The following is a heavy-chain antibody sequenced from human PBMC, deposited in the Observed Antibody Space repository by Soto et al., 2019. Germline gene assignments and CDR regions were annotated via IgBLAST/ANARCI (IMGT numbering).Heavy chain of an antibody. CDR3: AKGREGCSGGSCYNPFQH. D-gene: IGHD2-15*01. V-gene: IGHV3-23*01. CDR2: ISGSGGST. CDR1: GFTFSSYA. Sequence: GGSLRLSCAASGFTFSSYAMSWVRQAPGKGLEWVSAISGSGGSTYYADSVKGRFTISRDNSKNTLYLQMNSLRAEDTAVYYCAKGREGCSGGSCYNPFQHWGQGTLVTVSS. J-gene: IGHJ1*01.